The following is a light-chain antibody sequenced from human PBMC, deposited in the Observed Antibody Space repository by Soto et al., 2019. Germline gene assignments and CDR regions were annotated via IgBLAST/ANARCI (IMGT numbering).Light chain of an antibody. Sequence: QLVLTQPPSASGTPGQRVTISCSGSSSNIGSNYVYWYQQVPGTAPKLLIYSNNQRPSGVPGRFSGSKSGTSASLAISGLRSEDESDYYCAAWDDSLSGWVFGGGTKLTVL. J-gene: IGLJ3*02. V-gene: IGLV1-47*02. CDR2: SNN. CDR1: SSNIGSNY. CDR3: AAWDDSLSGWV.